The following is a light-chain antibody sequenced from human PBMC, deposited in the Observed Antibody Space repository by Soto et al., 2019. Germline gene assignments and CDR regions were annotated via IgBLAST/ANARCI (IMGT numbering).Light chain of an antibody. CDR2: AAS. V-gene: IGKV1D-16*01. Sequence: DIQMTQSTSSLSASVGDRVTITCRASQGISGWLAWYQQKPGEAPKLLIYAASNLQSGVPSRFSGSGSGTDFTLSISSLQPEDFATYYCQQYNIYSGTFGQGTKVDIK. CDR3: QQYNIYSGT. J-gene: IGKJ1*01. CDR1: QGISGW.